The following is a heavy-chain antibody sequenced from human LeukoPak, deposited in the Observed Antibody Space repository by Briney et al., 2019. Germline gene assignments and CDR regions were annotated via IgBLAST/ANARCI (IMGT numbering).Heavy chain of an antibody. J-gene: IGHJ5*02. V-gene: IGHV3-15*01. CDR2: IKRKTDGGTT. CDR3: STSTDSRYSGSYSGS. CDR1: GFTFSNAW. Sequence: GGSLRLSCEASGFTFSNAWMSWVRQAPGRGVEGVSRIKRKTDGGTTDYAAPVKGRFTISRDDSKNTLYLQMNSLKTEDTAVYYCSTSTDSRYSGSYSGSWGQGTLVTVSS. D-gene: IGHD1-26*01.